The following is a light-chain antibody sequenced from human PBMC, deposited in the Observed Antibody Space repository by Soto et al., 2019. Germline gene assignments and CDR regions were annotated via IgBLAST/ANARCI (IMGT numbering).Light chain of an antibody. Sequence: EIVLTQSPGTRSWSPLEIASLSFMASQSLSSSWLAWYQQKPGQAPRLLIYGASSRATGIPDRFSGSGSGTDFTLTISRLEPEDFAVYYCQQYHSSVWTFGQGTKVDIK. CDR2: GAS. J-gene: IGKJ1*01. CDR1: QSLSSSW. V-gene: IGKV3-20*01. CDR3: QQYHSSVWT.